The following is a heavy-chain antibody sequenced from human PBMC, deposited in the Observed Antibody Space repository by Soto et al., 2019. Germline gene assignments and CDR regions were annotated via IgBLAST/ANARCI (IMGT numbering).Heavy chain of an antibody. CDR3: ASLYSSSSLIYYYGMDV. J-gene: IGHJ6*02. V-gene: IGHV3-30-3*01. CDR1: GFTFSSYA. Sequence: HPGGSLRLSCAASGFTFSSYAMHWVRQAPGKGLEWVAVISYDGSNKYYADSVKGRFTISRDNSKNTLYLQMNSLRAEDTAVYYCASLYSSSSLIYYYGMDVWGQGTTVTVSS. CDR2: ISYDGSNK. D-gene: IGHD6-6*01.